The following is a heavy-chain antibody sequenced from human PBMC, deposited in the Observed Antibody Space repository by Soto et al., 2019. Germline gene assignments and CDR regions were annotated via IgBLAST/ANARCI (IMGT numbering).Heavy chain of an antibody. CDR2: IYYSGST. V-gene: IGHV4-61*01. D-gene: IGHD6-13*01. Sequence: KRSETLSLTCTVSGGSVSSGSYYWSWIRQPPGKGLEWIGYIYYSGSTNYNPSLKSRVTISVDTSKNQFSLKLSSVTAADTAVYYCARIIAAAENYFDYWGQGTLVTVSS. J-gene: IGHJ4*02. CDR3: ARIIAAAENYFDY. CDR1: GGSVSSGSYY.